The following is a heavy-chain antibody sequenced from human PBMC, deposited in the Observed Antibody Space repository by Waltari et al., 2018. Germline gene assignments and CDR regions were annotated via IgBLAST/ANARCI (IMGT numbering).Heavy chain of an antibody. Sequence: QVQLQESGPGLVKPSETLSLTCTVSGGSISSYYWSWIRQPAGKGLEWIGRIYTSGSPNYNPPLKSRVTMSVDTSKNQFSLKRSSVTAADTAVYYCARVLPAVVVAEGNWFDPWGQGTLVTVSS. V-gene: IGHV4-4*07. J-gene: IGHJ5*02. CDR2: IYTSGSP. CDR1: GGSISSYY. CDR3: ARVLPAVVVAEGNWFDP. D-gene: IGHD2-15*01.